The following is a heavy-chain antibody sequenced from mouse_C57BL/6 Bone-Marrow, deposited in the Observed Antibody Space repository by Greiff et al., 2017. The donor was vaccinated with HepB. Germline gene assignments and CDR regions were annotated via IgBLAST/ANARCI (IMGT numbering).Heavy chain of an antibody. D-gene: IGHD4-1*01. J-gene: IGHJ3*01. V-gene: IGHV1-69*01. CDR2: IDPSDSYT. CDR3: ARPATGTEFAY. CDR1: GYTFTSYW. Sequence: QVQLQQPGAELVMPGASVKLSCKASGYTFTSYWMHWVKQRPGQGLEWIGEIDPSDSYTNYNQKFKGKSTLTVDKSSSTAYMQLSSLTSEDSAVYYCARPATGTEFAYWGQGTLVTVSA.